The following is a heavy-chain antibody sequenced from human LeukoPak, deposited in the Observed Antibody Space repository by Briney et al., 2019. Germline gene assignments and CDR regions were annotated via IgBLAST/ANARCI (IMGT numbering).Heavy chain of an antibody. CDR2: INWNGGST. D-gene: IGHD3-22*01. V-gene: IGHV3-20*04. CDR1: GFTFDDYG. Sequence: PGGSLRLSCAASGFTFDDYGMSWVRQAPGKGLEWVSGINWNGGSTGYAGSVKGRFTISRDNAKNSLYLQMNSLRAGDTALYYCARERTYYYDSNPDYFDYWGQGTLVTVSS. J-gene: IGHJ4*02. CDR3: ARERTYYYDSNPDYFDY.